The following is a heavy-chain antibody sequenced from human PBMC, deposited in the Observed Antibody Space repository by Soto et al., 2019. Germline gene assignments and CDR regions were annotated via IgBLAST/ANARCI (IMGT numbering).Heavy chain of an antibody. CDR1: GFTFSSYG. V-gene: IGHV3-33*01. D-gene: IGHD4-17*01. CDR2: IWYDGSNK. J-gene: IGHJ3*02. Sequence: GGSLRLSCAASGFTFSSYGMHWVRQAPGKGLEWVAVIWYDGSNKYYADSVKGRFTISRDNSKNTLYLQMNSLRAEDTAVYYCAREGLSVMTKAFDIWGQGTMVTVPS. CDR3: AREGLSVMTKAFDI.